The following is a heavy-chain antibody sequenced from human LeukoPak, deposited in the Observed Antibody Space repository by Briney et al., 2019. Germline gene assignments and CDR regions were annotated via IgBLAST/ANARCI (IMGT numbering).Heavy chain of an antibody. V-gene: IGHV1-2*02. D-gene: IGHD2-2*01. CDR3: ARDQAIVVVVSGGPNWFDP. CDR1: RYTFTGYY. CDR2: INPNSGGT. J-gene: IGHJ5*02. Sequence: ASVKVSCKASRYTFTGYYMHWVRQAPGQGLEWVGWINPNSGGTNYAQKFQGRVTMTRDTSISTAYMELSRLRSDDTAVYYCARDQAIVVVVSGGPNWFDPWGQGTLVTVSS.